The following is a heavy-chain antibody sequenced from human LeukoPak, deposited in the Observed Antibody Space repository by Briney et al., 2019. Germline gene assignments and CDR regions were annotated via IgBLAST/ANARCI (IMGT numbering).Heavy chain of an antibody. V-gene: IGHV3-30*18. Sequence: GGSLRLSCAASGFTFSSYGMHWVRQAPGKGLEWVAVISYDGSNKYYADSVKGRFTISRDNSKNTLYLQMNSLRAEDTAVYYCAKDLVMAAAGTDYFDYWGQGTLVTVSS. CDR3: AKDLVMAAAGTDYFDY. D-gene: IGHD6-13*01. J-gene: IGHJ4*02. CDR2: ISYDGSNK. CDR1: GFTFSSYG.